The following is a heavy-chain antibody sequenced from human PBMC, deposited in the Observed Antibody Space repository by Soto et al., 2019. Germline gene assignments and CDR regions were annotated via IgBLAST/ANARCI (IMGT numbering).Heavy chain of an antibody. V-gene: IGHV5-51*01. CDR2: IYPGDSDT. J-gene: IGHJ6*02. CDR3: ASESGSYRFYYYGMDV. D-gene: IGHD3-10*01. Sequence: GESLKISCKGSGYSFTSYWIGWVRQMPGKGLEWMGIIYPGDSDTRYSPSFQGQVTISADKSISTAYLQWSSLKASDTAMYYCASESGSYRFYYYGMDVWGQGTTVTVSS. CDR1: GYSFTSYW.